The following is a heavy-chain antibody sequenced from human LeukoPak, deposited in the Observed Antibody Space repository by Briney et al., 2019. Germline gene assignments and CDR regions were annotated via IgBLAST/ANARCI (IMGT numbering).Heavy chain of an antibody. Sequence: ASVKVSCKASGYTFIAYYMHWVRQAPGQGLEWVGWINSNNGDTNYAQNFQGRVTMTRDTSISTAYLDLSWLRSDDRAVYYCARAGDIVVPPSSMGIDYWGQGTLVTVSP. D-gene: IGHD2-2*01. J-gene: IGHJ4*02. V-gene: IGHV1-2*02. CDR2: INSNNGDT. CDR3: ARAGDIVVPPSSMGIDY. CDR1: GYTFIAYY.